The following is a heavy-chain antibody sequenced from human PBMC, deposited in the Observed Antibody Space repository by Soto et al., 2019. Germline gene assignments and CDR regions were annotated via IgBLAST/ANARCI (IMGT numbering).Heavy chain of an antibody. Sequence: GGSLRLSCAASGFTFSSYWMSWVRQAPGKGLEWVATIKQDGSEKYYVDSVKGRFTISRDNAKNSLYLQMNSLRAEDTAVYYCARDGAAAGTGNWFDPWGQGTLVTVSS. CDR1: GFTFSSYW. D-gene: IGHD6-13*01. V-gene: IGHV3-7*01. CDR2: IKQDGSEK. J-gene: IGHJ5*02. CDR3: ARDGAAAGTGNWFDP.